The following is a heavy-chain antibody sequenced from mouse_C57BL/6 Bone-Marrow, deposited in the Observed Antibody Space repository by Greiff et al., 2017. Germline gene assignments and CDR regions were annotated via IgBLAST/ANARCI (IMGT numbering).Heavy chain of an antibody. CDR2: IDPSDSDT. J-gene: IGHJ3*01. Sequence: QVLLQQPGAELVRPGSSVKLSCTASGYTFTSYGMHWVKQSPIQGLEWIGNIDPSDSDTHYPQKFKDKVTLTIDKSSSTAYMQLSSLTSEDSAIYYCARWDDYYCAWFAYWGQETLVTVSA. V-gene: IGHV1-52*01. D-gene: IGHD2-3*01. CDR3: ARWDDYYCAWFAY. CDR1: GYTFTSYG.